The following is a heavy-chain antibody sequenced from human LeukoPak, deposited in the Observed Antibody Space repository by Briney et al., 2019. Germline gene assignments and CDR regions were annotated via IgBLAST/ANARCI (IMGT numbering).Heavy chain of an antibody. CDR2: IYYSGST. V-gene: IGHV4-61*01. J-gene: IGHJ3*02. CDR3: ARDRKEGVWLLGAFDI. Sequence: PSETLSLTCTVSGGSVSTGTDYWSWIRQPPGKGLEWIVYIYYSGSTNYNPSLMSRVTISVDTSKNQFSLKLRSVTAADTAVYYCARDRKEGVWLLGAFDIWGQGTMVTVSS. CDR1: GGSVSTGTDY. D-gene: IGHD5-24*01.